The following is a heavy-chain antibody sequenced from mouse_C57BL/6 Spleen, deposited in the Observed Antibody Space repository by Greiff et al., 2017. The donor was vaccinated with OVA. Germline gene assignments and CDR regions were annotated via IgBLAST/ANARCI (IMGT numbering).Heavy chain of an antibody. CDR3: TRALYYDYAGFDY. Sequence: EVMLVASGGGLVQPGGSMKLSCAASGFTFSDARMDWVRQSPEKGLEWVAEIRNKANNHATYYAESVKGRFTISRDGSKSSVYLQMNSLRAEDTVIYYCTRALYYDYAGFDYWGQGTLVTVSA. D-gene: IGHD2-4*01. CDR1: GFTFSDAR. CDR2: IRNKANNHAT. J-gene: IGHJ3*01. V-gene: IGHV6-6*01.